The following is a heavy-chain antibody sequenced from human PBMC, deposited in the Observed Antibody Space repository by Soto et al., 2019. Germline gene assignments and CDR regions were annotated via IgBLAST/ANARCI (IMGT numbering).Heavy chain of an antibody. CDR2: INHSGST. Sequence: SETLSLTCAVSGGSFSGYYWSWIRQPPGKGLEWIGEINHSGSTNYNPSLKSRVTISVDTSKNQFSLKLSSVTAADTAVYYCARGSPSRYDMIGSGYGTDVWGQGTTVTV. V-gene: IGHV4-34*01. J-gene: IGHJ6*02. CDR3: ARGSPSRYDMIGSGYGTDV. CDR1: GGSFSGYY. D-gene: IGHD3-9*01.